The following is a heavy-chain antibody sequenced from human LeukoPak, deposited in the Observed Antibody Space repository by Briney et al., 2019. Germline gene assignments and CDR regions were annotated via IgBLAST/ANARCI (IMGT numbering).Heavy chain of an antibody. D-gene: IGHD6-13*01. V-gene: IGHV3-30*02. CDR2: IRYDGSKK. J-gene: IGHJ4*02. CDR1: GFTFSSFG. CDR3: ARVYGSSWYDY. Sequence: GGSLRLSCAASGFTFSSFGMHWVRQAPGKGLEWVAFIRYDGSKKYYADSVKGRFTFSRDNSKNTLYLQMNSLRAEDTAVYYCARVYGSSWYDYWGQGTLVTVSS.